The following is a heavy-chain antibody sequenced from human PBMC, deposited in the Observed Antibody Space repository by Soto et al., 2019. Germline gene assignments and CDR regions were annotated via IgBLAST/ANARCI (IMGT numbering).Heavy chain of an antibody. CDR2: MNPNSGNT. CDR3: ARTYYDCWSGSRPYYYYGMDV. V-gene: IGHV1-8*02. D-gene: IGHD3-3*01. Sequence: ASVKVSCKASGYTFSSYAMHWVRQATGQGLEWMGWMNPNSGNTGYAQKFQGRVTMTRNTSISTAYMELSSLRSEDTAVYYCARTYYDCWSGSRPYYYYGMDVWGQVNTVTVS. CDR1: GYTFSSYA. J-gene: IGHJ6*02.